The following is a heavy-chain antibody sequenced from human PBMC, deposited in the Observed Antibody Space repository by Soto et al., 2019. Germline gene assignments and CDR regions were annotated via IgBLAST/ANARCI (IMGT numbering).Heavy chain of an antibody. D-gene: IGHD3-3*01. CDR2: ILPMFGAV. CDR3: VRPKRSGYDRGDSYYHTMDV. Sequence: QVQLVQSGTEVKKSGSSVKVSCKASGGTSSNFVITWVRQVPGQGLEWLGGILPMFGAVKYAQKFQDRLTITADRSTKTAAKELGSLRPEDTAVYYCVRPKRSGYDRGDSYYHTMDVWGHGATVTVS. V-gene: IGHV1-69*06. J-gene: IGHJ6*02. CDR1: GGTSSNFV.